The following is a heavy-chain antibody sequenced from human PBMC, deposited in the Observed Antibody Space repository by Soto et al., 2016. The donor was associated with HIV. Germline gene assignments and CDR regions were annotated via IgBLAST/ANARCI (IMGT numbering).Heavy chain of an antibody. D-gene: IGHD6-19*01. CDR1: GYIFATYD. V-gene: IGHV1-8*03. J-gene: IGHJ3*01. CDR3: ARPFIDGWGAFDV. CDR2: LSPKSGDT. Sequence: QVQLVQSGAEVKKPGASVKVSCVTSGYIFATYDINWVRQAPGQGLEWMGWLSPKSGDTAYAQNFQGRVTFSRETSTGTVYMELTSLRSEDTAIYYCARPFIDGWGAFDVWGQGTMITVSS.